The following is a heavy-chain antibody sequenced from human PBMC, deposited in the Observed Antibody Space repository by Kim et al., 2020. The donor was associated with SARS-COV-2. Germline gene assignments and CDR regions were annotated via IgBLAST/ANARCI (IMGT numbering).Heavy chain of an antibody. D-gene: IGHD1-20*01. CDR2: INHSGST. Sequence: SETLSLTCAVYGGSFSGYYWSWIRQPPGKGLEWIGEINHSGSTNYNPSLKSRVTISVDTSKNQFSLKLSSVTAADTAVYYCARGRGITGKIYYYYYYMDVWGKGTTVTVSS. V-gene: IGHV4-34*01. J-gene: IGHJ6*03. CDR1: GGSFSGYY. CDR3: ARGRGITGKIYYYYYYMDV.